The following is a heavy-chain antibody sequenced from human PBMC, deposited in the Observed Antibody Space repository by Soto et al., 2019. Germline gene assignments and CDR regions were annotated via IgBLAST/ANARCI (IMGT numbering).Heavy chain of an antibody. Sequence: QVQLVQSGAEVKKPGASVKVSCKASGYTFTTYGLNWVRQATGHGLEWMGWINTNSGNTDYAQKFQGRVTMTSNTARSAAYAELSRLRSGYTAVYYCGREGRGGCDTGGQGTVVTVSS. CDR3: GREGRGGCDT. CDR1: GYTFTTYG. J-gene: IGHJ5*02. CDR2: INTNSGNT. D-gene: IGHD6-19*01. V-gene: IGHV1-8*02.